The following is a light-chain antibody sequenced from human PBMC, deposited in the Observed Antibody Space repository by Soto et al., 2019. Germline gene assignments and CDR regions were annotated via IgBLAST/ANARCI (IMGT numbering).Light chain of an antibody. CDR3: SSYTSSITVI. CDR2: EVI. CDR1: SSDVGDYNY. V-gene: IGLV2-14*01. J-gene: IGLJ2*01. Sequence: QSALTQPASVSGSPGQSITISCTGTSSDVGDYNYVSWYQQHPGQAPKLLIYEVIKRPSGISDRFSGSKSGNTASLTISGLQTEDEADYYCSSYTSSITVIFGGGTKLTVL.